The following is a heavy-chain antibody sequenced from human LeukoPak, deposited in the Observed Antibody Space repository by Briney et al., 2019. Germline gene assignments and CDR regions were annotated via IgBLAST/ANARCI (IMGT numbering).Heavy chain of an antibody. CDR1: GFTFSRYS. CDR2: ISTSSSYI. CDR3: ARGSSSWYYFDY. Sequence: GGSLRLSCAASGFTFSRYSMNWVRQGPGKVLEWVSFISTSSSYIYYADSVKGRFTISRDNAKNSLYLQMNSLRAEDTAVYYCARGSSSWYYFDYWGQGTLITVSS. V-gene: IGHV3-21*01. D-gene: IGHD6-13*01. J-gene: IGHJ4*02.